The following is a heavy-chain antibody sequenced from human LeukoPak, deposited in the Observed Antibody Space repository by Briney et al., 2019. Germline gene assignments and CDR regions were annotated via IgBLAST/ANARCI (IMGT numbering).Heavy chain of an antibody. D-gene: IGHD6-13*01. CDR2: IKEDGSEK. J-gene: IGHJ1*01. CDR3: ATTLNIATPGHL. CDR1: GFTFNRDW. V-gene: IGHV3-7*01. Sequence: PGGSLRLSCAASGFTFNRDWTAWVRQAPGKGLEWVANIKEDGSEKNYVDSVKGRFTISRDNAKNSVYLQMNSLRAEDTAIYYCATTLNIATPGHLWGQGTLVTVSS.